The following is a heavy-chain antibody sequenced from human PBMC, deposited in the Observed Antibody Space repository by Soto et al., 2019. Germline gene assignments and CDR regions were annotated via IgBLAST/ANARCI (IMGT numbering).Heavy chain of an antibody. J-gene: IGHJ3*02. Sequence: SVMVSCKASGGTFSSYTISWVRQAPGQGLEWMGRIIPILGIANYAQKFQGRVTITADKSTSTAYMELSSLRSEDTAVYYCARAPLSGGYYYDSSGYLTSRAFDIWG. CDR1: GGTFSSYT. CDR3: ARAPLSGGYYYDSSGYLTSRAFDI. CDR2: IIPILGIA. V-gene: IGHV1-69*02. D-gene: IGHD3-22*01.